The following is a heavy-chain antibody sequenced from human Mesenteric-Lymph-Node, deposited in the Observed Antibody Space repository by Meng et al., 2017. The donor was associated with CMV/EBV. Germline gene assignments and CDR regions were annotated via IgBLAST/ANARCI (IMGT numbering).Heavy chain of an antibody. CDR2: ISAYNGNT. Sequence: KASGYTFTSYGISWGRQAPGQGLEWMGWISAYNGNTNYAQKLQGRVTMTTDTSTSTAYMELRSLRSDDTAVYYCARDPSGYANNWFDPWGQGTLVTVSS. J-gene: IGHJ5*02. CDR3: ARDPSGYANNWFDP. CDR1: GYTFTSYG. V-gene: IGHV1-18*04. D-gene: IGHD5-12*01.